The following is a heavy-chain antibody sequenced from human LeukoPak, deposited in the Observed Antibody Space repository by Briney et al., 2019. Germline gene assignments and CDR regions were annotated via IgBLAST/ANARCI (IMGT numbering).Heavy chain of an antibody. Sequence: SQTLSLTCTVSGGSISSGSYYWSWIRQPAGKGLEWIGRIYTSGSTNYNPSLKSRVTISVDTPKNQFSLKLSSVTAADTAVYYCARDAFGPFDYWGQGTLVTVSS. CDR2: IYTSGST. V-gene: IGHV4-61*02. D-gene: IGHD3-16*01. J-gene: IGHJ4*02. CDR3: ARDAFGPFDY. CDR1: GGSISSGSYY.